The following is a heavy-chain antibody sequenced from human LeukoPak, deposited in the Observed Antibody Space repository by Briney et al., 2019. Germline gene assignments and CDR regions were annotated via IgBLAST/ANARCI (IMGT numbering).Heavy chain of an antibody. V-gene: IGHV3-21*01. J-gene: IGHJ3*02. CDR2: ISSSSSYI. D-gene: IGHD1-26*01. CDR3: ARVGRTSDAFDI. Sequence: NPGGSLRLSCGASELTFSSYSMNWVRQAPGKGLEWVSSISSSSSYIYYADSVKGRFTISRDNAKNSLYLQMNSLRAEDTAVYYCARVGRTSDAFDIWGQGTMVTVSS. CDR1: ELTFSSYS.